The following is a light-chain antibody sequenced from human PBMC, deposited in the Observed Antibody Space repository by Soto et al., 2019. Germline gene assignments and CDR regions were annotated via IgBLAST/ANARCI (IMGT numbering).Light chain of an antibody. CDR2: AAS. V-gene: IGKV1-6*01. Sequence: AIQMTQSPSSLSASVGDRVTITCRASQGIRNDLGWYQQKPGKAPKLLIYAASSLPSGVPSRFSGSGSGTDFTLTISSLQPEVLATYYCLQDYNYPWTFGQGTKVEIK. CDR3: LQDYNYPWT. CDR1: QGIRND. J-gene: IGKJ1*01.